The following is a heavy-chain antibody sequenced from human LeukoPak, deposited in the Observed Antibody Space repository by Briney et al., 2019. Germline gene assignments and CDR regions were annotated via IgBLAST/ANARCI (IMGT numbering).Heavy chain of an antibody. Sequence: PGGSLRLSCAASGFTFSSYAMSWVRQAPGKGLEWVSAISGSGGSTYYADSVKGRFTISGDNSKNTLYLQMNSLRAEDTAVYYCAKDGPYYDFWSGSYSDYWGQGTLVTVSS. CDR1: GFTFSSYA. CDR3: AKDGPYYDFWSGSYSDY. J-gene: IGHJ4*02. D-gene: IGHD3-3*01. CDR2: ISGSGGST. V-gene: IGHV3-23*01.